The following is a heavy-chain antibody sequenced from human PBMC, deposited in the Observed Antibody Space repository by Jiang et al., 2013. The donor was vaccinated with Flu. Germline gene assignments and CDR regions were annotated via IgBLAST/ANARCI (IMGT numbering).Heavy chain of an antibody. CDR1: GFTFSSYG. CDR2: IRYDGSDK. Sequence: VQLLESGGGVVQPGGSLRLSCVASGFTFSSYGIHWVRQAPGKGLEWVTFIRYDGSDKCYVDSVKGRFTISRDNSKNTVYLQMSSLRAEDTAVYYCAQETDYGDCSVGGGAIGDLWGQGTLVTVSS. J-gene: IGHJ5*02. V-gene: IGHV3-30*02. CDR3: AQETDYGDCSVGGGAIGDL. D-gene: IGHD4-17*01.